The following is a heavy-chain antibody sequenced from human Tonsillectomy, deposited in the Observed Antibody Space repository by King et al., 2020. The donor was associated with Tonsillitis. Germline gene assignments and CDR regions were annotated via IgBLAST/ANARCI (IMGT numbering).Heavy chain of an antibody. D-gene: IGHD2/OR15-2a*01. V-gene: IGHV3-49*04. CDR3: TSAQDFGDY. CDR2: IRSKAYGGTT. Sequence: VQLVESGGGLVQPGRSLRLSCIASGFTFGDYAMSWVRQAPGKGLEWVGFIRSKAYGGTTEYAASVKGRFTISRDDSKSIAYLQMNSLKTEDTAVYYCTSAQDFGDYWGQGTVVTVSS. J-gene: IGHJ4*02. CDR1: GFTFGDYA.